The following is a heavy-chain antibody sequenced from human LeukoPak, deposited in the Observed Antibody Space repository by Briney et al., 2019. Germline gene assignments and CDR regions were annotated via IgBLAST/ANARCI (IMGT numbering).Heavy chain of an antibody. V-gene: IGHV1-24*01. J-gene: IGHJ6*03. D-gene: IGHD2-2*01. CDR1: GYTLTELS. CDR3: ARPVRGYCSSTSCYRPYYYYYYMDV. CDR2: FDPEDGET. Sequence: ASVKVSCKVSGYTLTELSMHWVRQAPGKGLEWMGGFDPEDGETIYAQKFQGRVTMTTDTSTSTAYMELRSLGSGDTAVYYCARPVRGYCSSTSCYRPYYYYYYMDVWGKGTTVTVSS.